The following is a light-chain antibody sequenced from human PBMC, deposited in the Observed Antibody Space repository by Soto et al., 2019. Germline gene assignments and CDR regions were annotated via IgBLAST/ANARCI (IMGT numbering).Light chain of an antibody. Sequence: ETVLTQSPGTLSVSPGESATLSCRASQSVSSSYLAWYQQKRGQAPRLLIYGASSRATGVPDRFTGSGSGTDFTLTITRLESEDFAVYFCQQYRRSSITFGQGTRLEIK. CDR1: QSVSSSY. V-gene: IGKV3-20*01. CDR3: QQYRRSSIT. CDR2: GAS. J-gene: IGKJ5*01.